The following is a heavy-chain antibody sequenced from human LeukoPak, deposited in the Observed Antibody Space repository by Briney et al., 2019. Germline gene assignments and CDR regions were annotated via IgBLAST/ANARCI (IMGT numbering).Heavy chain of an antibody. V-gene: IGHV4-31*03. CDR2: KYYSGSA. CDR1: GVSVSDGRYY. D-gene: IGHD2-2*01. J-gene: IGHJ3*02. CDR3: ATPYCSSISCLDVFSM. Sequence: PSQTLSLTCNVSGVSVSDGRYYWTWIRQHPGKGLEWIGYKYYSGSAKYNPPLKSRLTISVDTSKNQFSLQLTSVTAADTATYYCATPYCSSISCLDVFSMWGQGTRVTVSS.